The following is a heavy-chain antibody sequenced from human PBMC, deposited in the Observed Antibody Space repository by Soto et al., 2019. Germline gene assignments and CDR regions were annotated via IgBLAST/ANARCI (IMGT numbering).Heavy chain of an antibody. CDR1: GSSFSAYA. CDR2: ISRSGDYT. Sequence: EVQLLESGGGLVQPGGSLRLSCAASGSSFSAYAMNWVRQAPGKGLEWVSAISRSGDYTFYSDSVKRRFTISRDNSRNTVYMEMNSLRAEDTAVYYCAKGGFWVHYGMDVWGQGTTVSVSS. CDR3: AKGGFWVHYGMDV. V-gene: IGHV3-23*01. J-gene: IGHJ6*02. D-gene: IGHD7-27*01.